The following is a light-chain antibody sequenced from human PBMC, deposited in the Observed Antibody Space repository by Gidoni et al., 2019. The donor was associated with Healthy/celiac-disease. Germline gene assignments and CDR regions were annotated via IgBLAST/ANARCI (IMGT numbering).Light chain of an antibody. Sequence: EIVLTQSPGTLSLSPGERATLSCRASQSVSSSYLAWYQQKPGQAPRLLIYGASRRATVIPDRFSGSGSGTGFTLTISRLEPEDFAVYYCQQYGSSPPTWTFGQGTKVEIK. J-gene: IGKJ1*01. CDR3: QQYGSSPPTWT. V-gene: IGKV3-20*01. CDR2: GAS. CDR1: QSVSSSY.